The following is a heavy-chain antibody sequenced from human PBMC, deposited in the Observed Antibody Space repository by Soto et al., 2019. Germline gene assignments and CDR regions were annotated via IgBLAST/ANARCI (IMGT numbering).Heavy chain of an antibody. CDR1: GGAMNDYY. V-gene: IGHV4-59*01. D-gene: IGHD3-10*01. J-gene: IGHJ4*02. Sequence: PSETLSLTCSVSGGAMNDYYWSWIRQAPGEGQEWIGDIDFRGTTTYNPSLGSRVTLSIDRSNNHFSLRMTSVTASDRAVYRCARRAANYNRGGYWIEKGRFDHWGQGTLVTVSS. CDR3: ARRAANYNRGGYWIEKGRFDH. CDR2: IDFRGTT.